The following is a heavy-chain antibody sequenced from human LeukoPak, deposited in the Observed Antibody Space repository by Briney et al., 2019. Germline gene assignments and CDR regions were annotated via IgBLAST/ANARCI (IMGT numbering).Heavy chain of an antibody. CDR2: ISYDGSNK. CDR3: ARVAFPQGGSSYYFDY. D-gene: IGHD2-15*01. CDR1: GFTFSSYA. V-gene: IGHV3-30-3*01. Sequence: GGSLRLSCAASGFTFSSYAMHWVRQAPGKGLEWVAGISYDGSNKYYADSVKGRFTISRDNSKNTLYLQMNSLRAEDTAVYYCARVAFPQGGSSYYFDYWGQGTLVTVSS. J-gene: IGHJ4*02.